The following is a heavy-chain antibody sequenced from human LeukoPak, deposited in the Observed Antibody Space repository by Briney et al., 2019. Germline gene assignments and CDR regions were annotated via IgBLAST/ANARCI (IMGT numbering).Heavy chain of an antibody. V-gene: IGHV1-69*10. Sequence: ASAKVSCKASGGTFNSYGIIWVRQAPGQGLEWMGGIIPILGTSNYAQKFQGRVTITADKSTSTAYMELSSLRSEDTAVYYCASYCSNGVCYRGHAFDVWGQGTMVTVSS. CDR1: GGTFNSYG. CDR3: ASYCSNGVCYRGHAFDV. CDR2: IIPILGTS. J-gene: IGHJ3*01. D-gene: IGHD2-8*01.